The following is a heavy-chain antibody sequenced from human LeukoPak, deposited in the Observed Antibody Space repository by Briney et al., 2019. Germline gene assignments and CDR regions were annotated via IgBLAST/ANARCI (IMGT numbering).Heavy chain of an antibody. J-gene: IGHJ5*01. CDR3: ARGSPSSKWFDS. CDR1: GGSISSYY. D-gene: IGHD1-26*01. CDR2: IYYSGST. Sequence: SETLSLTCTVPGGSISSYYWSWIRQPPGKGLEWIGYIYYSGSTNYNPSLKSRVTILVDTSKNQFSLRLSSVTAADTAVYYCARGSPSSKWFDSWGQGALVTVSS. V-gene: IGHV4-59*01.